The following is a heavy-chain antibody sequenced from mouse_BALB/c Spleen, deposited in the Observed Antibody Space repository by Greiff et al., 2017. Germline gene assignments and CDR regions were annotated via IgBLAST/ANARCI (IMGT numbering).Heavy chain of an antibody. V-gene: IGHV1S29*02. J-gene: IGHJ2*01. CDR2: IYPYNGGT. CDR3: ARSRFDY. Sequence: SGPELVKPGASVKISCKASGYTFTDYNMHWVKQSHGKSLEWIGYIYPYNGGTGYNQKFKSKATLTVDNSSSTAYMELRSLTSEDSAVYYCARSRFDYWGQGTTLTVSS. CDR1: GYTFTDYN.